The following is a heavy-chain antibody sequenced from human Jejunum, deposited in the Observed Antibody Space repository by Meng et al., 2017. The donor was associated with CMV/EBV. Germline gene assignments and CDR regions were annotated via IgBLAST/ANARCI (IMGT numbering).Heavy chain of an antibody. CDR2: LIPVLNKA. V-gene: IGHV1-69*10. CDR3: ARGRGNQPLFDF. J-gene: IGHJ4*02. CDR1: GGSFSTYT. D-gene: IGHD2/OR15-2a*01. Sequence: VQLVQSGAEVKKPGSSVKVACKTSGGSFSTYTFSWVRQAPGQGLEWMGGLIPVLNKAKSAPRFQDRVTFTADETTTTAYMELSSLTFEDTAVYFCARGRGNQPLFDFWGQGTLVTVPS.